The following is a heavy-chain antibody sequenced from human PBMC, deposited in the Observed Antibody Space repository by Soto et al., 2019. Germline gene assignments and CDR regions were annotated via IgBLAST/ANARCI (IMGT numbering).Heavy chain of an antibody. D-gene: IGHD1-1*01. Sequence: GGSLRLSCAASGFTFSSYSMNWVRQAPGKGLEWVSSISSSSSYIYYADSVKGRFTISRDNAKNSLYLQMNSLRAEDTAVYYCARSGLERRLLVPDAFDIWGQGTMVTVSS. J-gene: IGHJ3*02. CDR2: ISSSSSYI. CDR3: ARSGLERRLLVPDAFDI. V-gene: IGHV3-21*01. CDR1: GFTFSSYS.